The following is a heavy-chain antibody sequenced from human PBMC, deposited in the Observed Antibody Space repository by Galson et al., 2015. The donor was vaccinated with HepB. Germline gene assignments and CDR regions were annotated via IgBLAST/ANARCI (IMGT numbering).Heavy chain of an antibody. J-gene: IGHJ4*02. V-gene: IGHV1-2*05. Sequence: SVKVSCKASGYTFTGYYMHWVRQAPGQGLEWVGRINPNSGGTNFAQKFQGRVTMTLDTSISTAYMELNRLTSDDTVVYYCAREVTRGSSWLDYWGQGTLVTVSS. CDR1: GYTFTGYY. D-gene: IGHD6-13*01. CDR2: INPNSGGT. CDR3: AREVTRGSSWLDY.